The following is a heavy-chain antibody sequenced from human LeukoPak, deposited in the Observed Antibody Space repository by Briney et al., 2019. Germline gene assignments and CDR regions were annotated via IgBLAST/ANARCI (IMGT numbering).Heavy chain of an antibody. J-gene: IGHJ5*02. V-gene: IGHV4-4*07. D-gene: IGHD6-19*01. CDR3: ASGIAVAGMGWFDP. CDR1: GGSISSYY. Sequence: SETLSLTCTVSGGSISSYYWSWIRQPAGKGLEWIGRIYTSGSTNCNPSLKSRVTMSVDTSKNQFSLKLSSVTAADTAVYYCASGIAVAGMGWFDPWGQGTLVTVSS. CDR2: IYTSGST.